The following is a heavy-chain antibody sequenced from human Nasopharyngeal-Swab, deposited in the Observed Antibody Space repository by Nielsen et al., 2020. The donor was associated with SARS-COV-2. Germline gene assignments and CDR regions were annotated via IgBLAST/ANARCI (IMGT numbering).Heavy chain of an antibody. CDR1: GGTFPTFG. J-gene: IGHJ4*02. CDR3: AREPQAGVVTTIDYFDS. Sequence: SVKVSCKASGGTFPTFGISWVRQTPGQGLEWMGGIIPMVGITNYAPRFQGRVTMTADKSTSTAYTELSSLRSDDTAMYYCAREPQAGVVTTIDYFDSWGQGTLVTVSS. D-gene: IGHD2-21*02. V-gene: IGHV1-69*10. CDR2: IIPMVGIT.